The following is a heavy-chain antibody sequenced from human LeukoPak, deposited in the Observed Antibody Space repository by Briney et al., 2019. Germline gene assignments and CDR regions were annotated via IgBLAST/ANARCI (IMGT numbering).Heavy chain of an antibody. V-gene: IGHV4-61*02. CDR1: GGSISSGSYY. Sequence: PSETLSLTCTVSGGSISSGSYYWSWIRQPAGKGLEWIGRIYTSGSTNNNPSLKSRVTFSVDKSKNQFSLRLSSVTAADTAVYYCARVNFDSSGYYRNYYYYYMDVWGKGTTVTVSS. CDR3: ARVNFDSSGYYRNYYYYYMDV. CDR2: IYTSGST. D-gene: IGHD3-22*01. J-gene: IGHJ6*03.